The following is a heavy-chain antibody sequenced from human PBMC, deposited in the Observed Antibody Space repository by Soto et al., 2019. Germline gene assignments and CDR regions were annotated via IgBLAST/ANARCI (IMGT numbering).Heavy chain of an antibody. CDR1: GFTFSTSA. CDR2: ISYGGNNK. CDR3: AREEFEAGRGHFGC. V-gene: IGHV3-30-3*01. D-gene: IGHD6-13*01. J-gene: IGHJ4*02. Sequence: QVPVVESGGGVVQPGGSLRLSCAASGFTFSTSAMHWVRQAPGKGLEWMAMISYGGNNKYYADSVKGRFTISRDISESMLYLQMSSLRTEDTAVYYCAREEFEAGRGHFGCWGQGTLVSVSS.